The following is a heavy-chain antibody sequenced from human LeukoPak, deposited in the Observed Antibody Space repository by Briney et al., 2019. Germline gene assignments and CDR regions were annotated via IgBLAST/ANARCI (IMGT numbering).Heavy chain of an antibody. V-gene: IGHV3-7*03. CDR1: GFTFSSYW. J-gene: IGHJ4*02. CDR2: IKQDGSEK. D-gene: IGHD5-12*01. CDR3: ARDSPHYSGYDYEGDYFDY. Sequence: PGGSLRLSCAASGFTFSSYWMSWVRQAPGKGLEWVANIKQDGSEKYYVDSVKGRFTISRDNAKNSLYLQMNSLRAEDTAVYYCARDSPHYSGYDYEGDYFDYWGQGTLVTVSS.